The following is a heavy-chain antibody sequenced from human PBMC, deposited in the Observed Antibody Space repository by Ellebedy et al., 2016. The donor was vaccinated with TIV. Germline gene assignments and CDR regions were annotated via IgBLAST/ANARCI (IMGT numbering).Heavy chain of an antibody. CDR2: INPNGGIT. CDR1: GYTFTGYY. V-gene: IGHV1-2*02. D-gene: IGHD5/OR15-5a*01. Sequence: AASVKVSCTASGYTFTGYYMHWVRHAPGQGLEWMGWINPNGGITNYAQRFQGRVTMTADTSVSTAYMEVTRLRSDDTAVYYCARDGLWNKVYKMGDYWGQGTLVTVSS. J-gene: IGHJ4*02. CDR3: ARDGLWNKVYKMGDY.